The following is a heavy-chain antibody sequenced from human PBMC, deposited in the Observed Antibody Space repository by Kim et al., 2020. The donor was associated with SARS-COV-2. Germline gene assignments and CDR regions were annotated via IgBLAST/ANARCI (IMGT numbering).Heavy chain of an antibody. V-gene: IGHV3-30*18. CDR1: GFTFSSYG. D-gene: IGHD3-16*01. CDR2: ISYDGSNK. Sequence: GGSLRLSCAASGFTFSSYGMHWVRQAPGKGLEWVAVISYDGSNKYYADSVKGRFTISRDNSKNTLYLQMNSLRAEDTAVYYCAKSPPLISASWFDPWGQGTLVTVSS. J-gene: IGHJ5*02. CDR3: AKSPPLISASWFDP.